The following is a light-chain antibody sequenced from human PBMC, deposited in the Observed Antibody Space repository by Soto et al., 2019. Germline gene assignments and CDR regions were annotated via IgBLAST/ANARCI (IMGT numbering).Light chain of an antibody. CDR1: QTINSW. J-gene: IGKJ1*01. CDR2: KAS. V-gene: IGKV1-5*03. Sequence: DIQMTQSPSTLSGSVGDRVTITCRASQTINSWLAWYQQKPGKAPKLLIYKASTLKSGVPSRFSGSGSGTEFTLTISSLQPDDFATYYCQQSYSTPISFGQGTKVNIK. CDR3: QQSYSTPIS.